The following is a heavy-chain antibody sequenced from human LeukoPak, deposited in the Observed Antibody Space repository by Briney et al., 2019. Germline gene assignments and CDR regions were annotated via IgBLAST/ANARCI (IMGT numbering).Heavy chain of an antibody. D-gene: IGHD3-3*01. CDR3: AKGRVIMSVGYFDY. CDR1: GFTFSSYA. V-gene: IGHV3-23*01. Sequence: GGSLRLSCAASGFTFSSYAMSWVRQAPGKGLEWVSAISGSGGSIYYADSVKGRFTISRDNSKNTLYLQMNSLRAEDTAVYYCAKGRVIMSVGYFDYWGQGTLVTVSS. J-gene: IGHJ4*02. CDR2: ISGSGGSI.